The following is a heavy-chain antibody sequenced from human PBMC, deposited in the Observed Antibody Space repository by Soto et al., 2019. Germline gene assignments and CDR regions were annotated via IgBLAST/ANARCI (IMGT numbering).Heavy chain of an antibody. V-gene: IGHV7-4-1*01. D-gene: IGHD4-4*01. CDR3: ARDSVEATATGAAAFDI. J-gene: IGHJ3*02. Sequence: SVKVSCKASGYTFTSYAMNWVRQAPGQGLEWMGWINTNTGNPTYAQGFTGRFVFSLDTSVSTAYLQICSLKAEDTAVYYCARDSVEATATGAAAFDIWAQGTMVTVSS. CDR1: GYTFTSYA. CDR2: INTNTGNP.